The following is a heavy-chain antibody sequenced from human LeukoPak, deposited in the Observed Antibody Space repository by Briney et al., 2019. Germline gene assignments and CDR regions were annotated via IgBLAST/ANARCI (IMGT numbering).Heavy chain of an antibody. CDR3: AKGASSGWLLYWFDP. J-gene: IGHJ5*02. Sequence: GGSLRLSCAASGFTFSDYAMTWVRQAPGKGLQRVSGISGSGASTYYGDSVKGRFIISRDNSKNTLYLQIDSLRAEDTAVYYCAKGASSGWLLYWFDPWRQGTLVTVSS. D-gene: IGHD6-19*01. V-gene: IGHV3-23*01. CDR1: GFTFSDYA. CDR2: ISGSGAST.